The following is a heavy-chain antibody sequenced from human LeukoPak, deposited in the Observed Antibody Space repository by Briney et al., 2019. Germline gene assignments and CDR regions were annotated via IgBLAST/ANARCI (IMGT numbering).Heavy chain of an antibody. CDR3: ARGRGGSYSELDH. CDR1: GFTFSNYA. J-gene: IGHJ4*02. V-gene: IGHV3-30-3*01. Sequence: GRSLRLSCAASGFTFSNYAMRWLRHTPGKGLEWVALISYDVGIKFYADSVKGRFTISRDNSKNTLYLQVNSLRVEDTAVYYCARGRGGSYSELDHWGQGTLVTVSS. D-gene: IGHD1-26*01. CDR2: ISYDVGIK.